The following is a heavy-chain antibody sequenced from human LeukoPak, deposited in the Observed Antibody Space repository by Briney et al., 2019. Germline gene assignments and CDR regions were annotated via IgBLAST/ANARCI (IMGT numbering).Heavy chain of an antibody. CDR2: ISSSGSTI. Sequence: GGSLRLSCAASGFTFSSYEMNWVRQAPGKGLEWVSYISSSGSTIYYADSVKGRFTISRDNAKNSLYLQMNSLRAEDTAVYYCASWTYDYVWGSYRFFDYWGQGTLVTVSS. V-gene: IGHV3-48*03. D-gene: IGHD3-16*02. J-gene: IGHJ4*02. CDR3: ASWTYDYVWGSYRFFDY. CDR1: GFTFSSYE.